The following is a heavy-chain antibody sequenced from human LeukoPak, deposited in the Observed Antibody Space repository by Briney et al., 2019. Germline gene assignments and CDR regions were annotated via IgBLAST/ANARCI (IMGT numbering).Heavy chain of an antibody. Sequence: GASVKVSCKASGYTFSDYTINWVRQAPGQGLEWMGIINPSGDSTSSAQTFQGRVTMTRDMSTSTVYMALSSLRTEDTAVYYCARGRHSYESSDYYYEGDAFDIWGQGTMVTVSS. J-gene: IGHJ3*02. CDR3: ARGRHSYESSDYYYEGDAFDI. CDR2: INPSGDST. CDR1: GYTFSDYT. D-gene: IGHD3-22*01. V-gene: IGHV1-46*01.